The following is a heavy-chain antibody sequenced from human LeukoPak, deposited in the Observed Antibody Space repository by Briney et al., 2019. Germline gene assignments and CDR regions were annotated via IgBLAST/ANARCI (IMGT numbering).Heavy chain of an antibody. D-gene: IGHD6-19*01. V-gene: IGHV3-30*04. CDR2: ISYDGSNK. Sequence: GGSLRLSCAASGFTFSSYAMHWVRQAPGKGLEWVAVISYDGSNKYYADSVKGRSTISRDNSKNTLYLQMNSLRAEDTAVYYCARDQVAALGVLGYWGQGTLVTVSS. CDR1: GFTFSSYA. J-gene: IGHJ4*02. CDR3: ARDQVAALGVLGY.